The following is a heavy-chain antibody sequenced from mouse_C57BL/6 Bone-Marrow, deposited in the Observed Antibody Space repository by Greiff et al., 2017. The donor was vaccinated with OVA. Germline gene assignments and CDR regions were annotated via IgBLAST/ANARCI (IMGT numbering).Heavy chain of an antibody. Sequence: QVTLKESGPELVKPGASVKISCKASGYAFSSSWMNWVKQRPGKGLEWIGRIYPGDGDTNYNGKFKGKATLTADKSSSTAYMQLSSLTSEDSAVYFGAKDSSGYVYYFDYWGQGTTLTVSS. V-gene: IGHV1-82*01. CDR2: IYPGDGDT. J-gene: IGHJ2*01. D-gene: IGHD3-2*02. CDR3: AKDSSGYVYYFDY. CDR1: GYAFSSSW.